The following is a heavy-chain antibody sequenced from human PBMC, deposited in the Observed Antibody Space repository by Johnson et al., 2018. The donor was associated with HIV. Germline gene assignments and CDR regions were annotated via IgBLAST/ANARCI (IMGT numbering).Heavy chain of an antibody. D-gene: IGHD6-19*01. J-gene: IGHJ3*02. V-gene: IGHV3-66*01. CDR2: LFSGGTT. CDR1: GFTVSSYY. CDR3: ARELVLYSSGWYAPDAFDI. Sequence: EVQLVESGGGLVQPGGSLRLSCAASGFTVSSYYMTWVRQAPGKGLEWVSVLFSGGTTYYPASVKGRFTISRDNAKNSLYLQMNSLRAEDTAVYYCARELVLYSSGWYAPDAFDIWGQGTMVTVSS.